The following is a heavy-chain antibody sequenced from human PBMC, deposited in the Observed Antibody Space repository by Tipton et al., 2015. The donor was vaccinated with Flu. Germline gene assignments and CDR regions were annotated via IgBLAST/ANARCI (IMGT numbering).Heavy chain of an antibody. V-gene: IGHV3-72*01. CDR1: GFIFSDYY. CDR2: TRSEPHGYST. Sequence: SLRLSCTASGFIFSDYYMDWVRQPPGRRPEWVARTRSEPHGYSTEYAASVSGRFTISRDPSKNSLYLQMNSLKTEDTAVYFCARGAYCAGGTCPDPFDIWGQGTVVTVS. D-gene: IGHD2-8*02. CDR3: ARGAYCAGGTCPDPFDI. J-gene: IGHJ3*02.